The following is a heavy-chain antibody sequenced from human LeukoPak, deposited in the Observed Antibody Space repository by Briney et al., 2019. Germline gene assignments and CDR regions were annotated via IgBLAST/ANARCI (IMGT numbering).Heavy chain of an antibody. J-gene: IGHJ3*02. CDR2: ISTDGSST. CDR1: GFTFSSYW. Sequence: PGGSLRLSCAASGFTFSSYWMHWARQAPGKGLVWVSRISTDGSSTNSADSVKGRLTISRDNAKNTLYLQMNSLRAEDTAVYYCVREYSSSSGRAFDIWGQGTMVTVSP. D-gene: IGHD6-6*01. CDR3: VREYSSSSGRAFDI. V-gene: IGHV3-74*01.